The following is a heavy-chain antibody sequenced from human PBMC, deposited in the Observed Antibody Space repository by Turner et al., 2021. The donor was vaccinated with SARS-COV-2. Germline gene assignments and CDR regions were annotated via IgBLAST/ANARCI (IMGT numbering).Heavy chain of an antibody. CDR2: IDTSGST. D-gene: IGHD2-21*01. J-gene: IGHJ5*02. Sequence: VQLQASGPGLVKPSATLSLTCTVPGVSISSYYWSWIRQPAGKGLEWIGRIDTSGSTNYNPSLKSRVTMSVDTSKNQFSLKLSSVTAADTAVYYCAREVIALPHNWFDPWGQGTLVTVSS. V-gene: IGHV4-4*07. CDR1: GVSISSYY. CDR3: AREVIALPHNWFDP.